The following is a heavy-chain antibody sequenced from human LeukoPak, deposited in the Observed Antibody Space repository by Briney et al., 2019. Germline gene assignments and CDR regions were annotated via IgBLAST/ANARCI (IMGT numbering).Heavy chain of an antibody. CDR3: ARPPLLDY. Sequence: SETLSLTCTVLGNSIRNSDWSWIRQPPGKGLEWIGYIYYSGSTNYNPSLKSRVTISLDTSKNQFSLKLTSVTAADTAVYYCARPPLLDYWGQGTLVTVSS. V-gene: IGHV4-59*08. CDR1: GNSIRNSD. J-gene: IGHJ4*02. CDR2: IYYSGST. D-gene: IGHD2-21*01.